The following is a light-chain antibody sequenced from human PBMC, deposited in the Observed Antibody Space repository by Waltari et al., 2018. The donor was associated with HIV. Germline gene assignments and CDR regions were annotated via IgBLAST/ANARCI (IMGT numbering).Light chain of an antibody. CDR2: DVS. V-gene: IGLV2-14*03. CDR3: SSYRSSSTWV. Sequence: QSALTQPASVSGSPGQSITISCPGTSSDVGGYNNVPWYQQHPGKAPKRMIYDVSNRPSGVSNRFSGSKSGNTASLTISGLQAEDEADYYCSSYRSSSTWVFGGGTKLTVL. J-gene: IGLJ3*02. CDR1: SSDVGGYNN.